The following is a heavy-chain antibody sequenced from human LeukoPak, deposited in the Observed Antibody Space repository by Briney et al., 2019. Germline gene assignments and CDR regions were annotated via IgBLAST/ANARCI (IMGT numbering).Heavy chain of an antibody. Sequence: SETLSLTCAVYGGSFSGYYWSWIRQPPGKGLEWIGEINHSGSTNYNPSLKSRVTISVDTSKNQFSLKLSSVTAADTAVYYCARTPIYYFDNSGYYNWGQGTLVTVSS. CDR1: GGSFSGYY. CDR3: ARTPIYYFDNSGYYN. J-gene: IGHJ4*02. V-gene: IGHV4-34*01. D-gene: IGHD3-22*01. CDR2: INHSGST.